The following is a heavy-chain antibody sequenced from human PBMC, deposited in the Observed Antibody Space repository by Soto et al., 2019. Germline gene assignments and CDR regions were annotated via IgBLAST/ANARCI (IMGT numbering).Heavy chain of an antibody. CDR3: ARPPRGYSGYDY. V-gene: IGHV3-74*01. D-gene: IGHD5-12*01. J-gene: IGHJ4*02. CDR2: INSDGSST. CDR1: GFTFSSYW. Sequence: PGGSLRLSCAASGFTFSSYWMHWVRQAPGKGLVWVSRINSDGSSTSYADPVKGRFTISRDNAKNTLYLQMNSLRAEDTAVYYCARPPRGYSGYDYWGQGTLVTVSS.